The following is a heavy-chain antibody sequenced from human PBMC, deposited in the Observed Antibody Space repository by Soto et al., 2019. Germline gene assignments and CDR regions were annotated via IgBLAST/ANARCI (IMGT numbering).Heavy chain of an antibody. CDR1: GGSISSYY. V-gene: IGHV4-59*08. CDR2: IYSSGST. D-gene: IGHD3-10*01. CDR3: ARRYGGGFDY. Sequence: QVQLLESGPGLVKPSETLSLTCTVSGGSISSYYWSWIRQPPGKGLEWIGYIYSSGSTNYNPSLKRRVTISEDPSKNPFSLKLSSVTAADTAVYYCARRYGGGFDYWGQGTLVTVSS. J-gene: IGHJ4*02.